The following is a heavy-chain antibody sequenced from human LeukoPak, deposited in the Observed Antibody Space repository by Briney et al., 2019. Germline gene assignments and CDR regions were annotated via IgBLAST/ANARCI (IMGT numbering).Heavy chain of an antibody. CDR2: IKSKTDGGTT. D-gene: IGHD6-19*01. CDR3: TTDSARSTKGWSYYYYYYMGV. Sequence: PGGSLRLSCAASGFTFSNAWMSWVRQAPGKGLELVGRIKSKTDGGTTDYAAPVKGRFTISRDDSKNTLYLQMNSLKTEDTAVYYCTTDSARSTKGWSYYYYYYMGVWGKGTTVTVSS. V-gene: IGHV3-15*01. J-gene: IGHJ6*03. CDR1: GFTFSNAW.